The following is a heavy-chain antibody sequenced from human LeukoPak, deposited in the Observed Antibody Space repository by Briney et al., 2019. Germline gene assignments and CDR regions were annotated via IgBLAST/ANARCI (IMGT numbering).Heavy chain of an antibody. V-gene: IGHV4-59*08. CDR1: GGSIRSYY. CDR2: MHHSGST. Sequence: SETLSLTCTVSGGSIRSYYWSWIRQPPGKGLEWIGYMHHSGSTKHNPYLKSRVTISVDTSKSQFSLKLSSVTAADTAVYYCARRPDYGDYWYFDLWGRGTLVTVSS. J-gene: IGHJ2*01. CDR3: ARRPDYGDYWYFDL. D-gene: IGHD4-17*01.